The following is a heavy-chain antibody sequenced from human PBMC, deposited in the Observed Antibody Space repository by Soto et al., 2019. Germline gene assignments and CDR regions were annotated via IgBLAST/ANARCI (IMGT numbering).Heavy chain of an antibody. CDR2: IYYSGST. CDR3: ARHTNIADFLSDSPYAMDV. J-gene: IGHJ6*02. D-gene: IGHD3-3*01. CDR1: GGSISSSSYY. Sequence: SETLSLTCTVSGGSISSSSYYWGWIRQPPGKGLEWIGSIYYSGSTYYNPSLKSRVTISVDTSKNQFSLKLSSVTAADTAVYYCARHTNIADFLSDSPYAMDVWGQGTTLTVSS. V-gene: IGHV4-39*01.